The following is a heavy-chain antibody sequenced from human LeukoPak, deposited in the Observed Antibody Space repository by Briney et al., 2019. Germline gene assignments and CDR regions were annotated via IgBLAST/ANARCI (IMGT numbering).Heavy chain of an antibody. V-gene: IGHV1-69*13. CDR1: GGTFSSYA. CDR3: AVSRYYYDSIPPHAPFDY. D-gene: IGHD3-22*01. CDR2: IIPIFGTA. Sequence: SVKVSCKASGGTFSSYAISWVRQAPGQGLEWMGGIIPIFGTANYAQKFQGRVTITADESTSTAYMELSSLRSEDTAVYYCAVSRYYYDSIPPHAPFDYWGQGTLVTVSS. J-gene: IGHJ4*02.